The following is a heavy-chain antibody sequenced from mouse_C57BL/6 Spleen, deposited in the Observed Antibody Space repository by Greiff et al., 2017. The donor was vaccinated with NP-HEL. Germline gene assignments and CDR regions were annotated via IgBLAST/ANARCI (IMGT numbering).Heavy chain of an antibody. V-gene: IGHV1-15*01. CDR2: IDPETGGT. J-gene: IGHJ2*01. Sequence: QVQLQQSGAELVRPGASVTLSCKASGYTFTDYEMHWVKQTPVHGLEWIGAIDPETGGTAYNQKFKGKAILTADKSSSTAYMELRSLTSEDAAVYYCTEVTEENYGDYWGQGTTLTVSS. D-gene: IGHD2-1*01. CDR1: GYTFTDYE. CDR3: TEVTEENYGDY.